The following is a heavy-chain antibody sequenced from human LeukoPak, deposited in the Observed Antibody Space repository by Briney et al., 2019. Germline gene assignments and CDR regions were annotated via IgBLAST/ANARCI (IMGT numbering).Heavy chain of an antibody. CDR2: IYHSGST. Sequence: SETLSLTCAVSGGSISSSNWWSWVRQPPGKGLEWIGEIYHSGSTNYNPSLKSRVTISVDKSKNQFSLKLSSVTAADTAVYYCARAHYGSGSYYGWFDPWGQGTLVTVSS. J-gene: IGHJ5*02. D-gene: IGHD3-10*01. CDR3: ARAHYGSGSYYGWFDP. V-gene: IGHV4-4*02. CDR1: GGSISSSNW.